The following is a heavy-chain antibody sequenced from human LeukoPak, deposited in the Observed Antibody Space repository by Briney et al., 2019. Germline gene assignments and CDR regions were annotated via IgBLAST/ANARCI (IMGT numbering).Heavy chain of an antibody. D-gene: IGHD1-26*01. CDR3: ARLTGGSYLGFLDY. V-gene: IGHV4-59*08. Sequence: SETLSLTCTVSGGSINSYYWSWIRQPPGKGLEWIGYIYYSGSTSYNPSLKSRVTISRDTSKNHFSLKLSSVTAADTAVYYCARLTGGSYLGFLDYWGQGTLVTVSS. CDR1: GGSINSYY. J-gene: IGHJ4*02. CDR2: IYYSGST.